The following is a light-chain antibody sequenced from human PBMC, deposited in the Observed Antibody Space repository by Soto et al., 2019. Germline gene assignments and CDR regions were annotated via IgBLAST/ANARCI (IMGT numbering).Light chain of an antibody. CDR2: GAS. CDR3: QQYNTWTWT. V-gene: IGKV3-15*01. CDR1: QSISTN. J-gene: IGKJ1*01. Sequence: EIVMTQFPATLSLSPGARATLSCRASQSISTNLAWYQHKPGQSPSLLIYGASNRATGVPARFSGRGSGTQFTLSISSLQSEDFAVYYCQQYNTWTWTFGQGTKVDIK.